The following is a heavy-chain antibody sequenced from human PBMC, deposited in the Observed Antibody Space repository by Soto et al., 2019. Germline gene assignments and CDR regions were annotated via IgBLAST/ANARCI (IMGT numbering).Heavy chain of an antibody. CDR3: ARQVRSTWYLFDS. J-gene: IGHJ5*01. D-gene: IGHD6-13*01. CDR1: GGSISSYY. Sequence: SETLSLTCIVSGGSISSYYWSWIRQPPGKGLEWIGYISYSGTTKYNPSLKSRVSISLDTFKNQFSLKLSSVIAVDTALYYCARQVRSTWYLFDSWGQGTLVTVSS. CDR2: ISYSGTT. V-gene: IGHV4-59*01.